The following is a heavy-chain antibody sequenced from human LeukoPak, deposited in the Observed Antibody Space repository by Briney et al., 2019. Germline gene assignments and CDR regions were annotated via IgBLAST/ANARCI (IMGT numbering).Heavy chain of an antibody. V-gene: IGHV3-7*01. D-gene: IGHD3-22*01. CDR2: IKQDGSEK. Sequence: GGSLRLSCAASGFTFSSYWMSWVRQAPGKGLEWVANIKQDGSEKYYVDSVKGRFTISRDNAKNSLYLQMNSLRAEDTAVYYCARVYYYDSSGSPLVAFDIWGQGTMVIVSS. CDR3: ARVYYYDSSGSPLVAFDI. J-gene: IGHJ3*02. CDR1: GFTFSSYW.